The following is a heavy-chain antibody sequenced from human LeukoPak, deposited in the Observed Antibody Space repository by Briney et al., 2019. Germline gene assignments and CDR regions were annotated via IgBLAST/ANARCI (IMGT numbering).Heavy chain of an antibody. J-gene: IGHJ4*02. CDR3: ARRESGYDSFDY. Sequence: ASVKVSCKASGYTFTGYYMHWVRQAPGQGLEWMGWINPNSGGTNYAQKFQGRVTMTRDTSISAAYMELSRLRSDDTAVYYCARRESGYDSFDYWGQGTLVTVSP. D-gene: IGHD5-12*01. V-gene: IGHV1-2*02. CDR1: GYTFTGYY. CDR2: INPNSGGT.